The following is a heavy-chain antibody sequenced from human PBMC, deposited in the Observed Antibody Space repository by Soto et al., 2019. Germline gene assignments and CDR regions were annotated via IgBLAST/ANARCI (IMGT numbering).Heavy chain of an antibody. J-gene: IGHJ4*02. D-gene: IGHD4-17*01. V-gene: IGHV1-69*01. CDR1: GGTFTTYP. CDR3: ARQFTDGESQY. CDR2: IIPMFGTT. Sequence: QVQLVQSGAEVKKPGSSVKVSCKASGGTFTTYPISWVRQAPGQGLEWMGGIIPMFGTTNYAQKFQGRVTITADESTSTAYMELSSLRSEDTAMYYCARQFTDGESQYWGQGTLVTVSS.